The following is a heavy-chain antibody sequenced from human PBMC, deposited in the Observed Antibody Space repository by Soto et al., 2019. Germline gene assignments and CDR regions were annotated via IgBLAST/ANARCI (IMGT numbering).Heavy chain of an antibody. CDR2: ISYDGSNK. CDR3: ARDSCSSTSCFYYYYYGMDV. D-gene: IGHD2-2*01. Sequence: GGSLRLSCAASGFTFSSYAMYWVRQAPGKGLEWVAVISYDGSNKYYADSVKGRFTTSRDNSKNSLYLQMNSLRAEDTAVYYCARDSCSSTSCFYYYYYGMDVWGQGTTVTVSS. CDR1: GFTFSSYA. V-gene: IGHV3-30-3*01. J-gene: IGHJ6*02.